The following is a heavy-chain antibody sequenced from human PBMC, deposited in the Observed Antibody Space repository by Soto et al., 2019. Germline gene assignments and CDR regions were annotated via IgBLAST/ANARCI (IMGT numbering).Heavy chain of an antibody. J-gene: IGHJ4*02. CDR2: ISSSSSYT. D-gene: IGHD5-12*01. V-gene: IGHV3-11*05. Sequence: QVQLVESGGGLVKPGGSLRLSCVASGFTFSDYYMSWIRQAPGKGLEWVSYISSSSSYTNYADSVKGRFTISRDNAKNSLYLQMNSLRAEDTAVYYCARDHHRYSGYDYVDSWGQGTLVTVSS. CDR3: ARDHHRYSGYDYVDS. CDR1: GFTFSDYY.